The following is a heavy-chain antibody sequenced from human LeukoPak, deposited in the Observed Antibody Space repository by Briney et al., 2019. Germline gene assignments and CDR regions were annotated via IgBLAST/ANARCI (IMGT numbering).Heavy chain of an antibody. V-gene: IGHV3-30*02. J-gene: IGHJ4*02. Sequence: PGGSLRLSCAASGFTFSSYDMHWVRQAPGKGLEWVAFIRYDGSTKYYADSVKGRFTISRDNSKNTLYLQMNSLRAEDTAVFYCAKDFGASRPLLDYWGQGTLVTVSS. CDR3: AKDFGASRPLLDY. CDR2: IRYDGSTK. D-gene: IGHD3-10*01. CDR1: GFTFSSYD.